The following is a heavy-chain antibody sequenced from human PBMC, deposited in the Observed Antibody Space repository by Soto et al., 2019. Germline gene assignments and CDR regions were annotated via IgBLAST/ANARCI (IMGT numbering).Heavy chain of an antibody. CDR3: ASRHGPGFDY. V-gene: IGHV4-30-2*01. CDR2: IYHSGST. CDR1: GGSISSGGYS. J-gene: IGHJ4*02. Sequence: SETLSLTCAVSGGSISSGGYSWSWIRQPPGKGLEWIGYIYHSGSTYYNPSLKSRITISVDRSKNQFSLKLSSVTAADTAVYYCASRHGPGFDYWGQGTLVTVSS. D-gene: IGHD1-1*01.